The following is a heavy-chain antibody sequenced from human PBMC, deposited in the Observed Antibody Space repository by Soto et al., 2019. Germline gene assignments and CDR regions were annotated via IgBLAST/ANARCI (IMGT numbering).Heavy chain of an antibody. Sequence: SETLSLTCAVSGYSFSSGYYWGWIRQPPGKGLEWIGSIYHTGSTYYNPSLKSRVTISVDTSKNQYSLRAEDSAIYFCVRGSKDSYPGSRIFDFWGRGTLVTVSS. D-gene: IGHD3-10*01. V-gene: IGHV4-38-2*01. CDR1: GYSFSSGYY. J-gene: IGHJ4*02. CDR3: DSYPGSRIFDF. CDR2: IYHTGST.